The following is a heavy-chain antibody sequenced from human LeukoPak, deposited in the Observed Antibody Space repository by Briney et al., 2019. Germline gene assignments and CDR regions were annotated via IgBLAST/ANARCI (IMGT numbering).Heavy chain of an antibody. V-gene: IGHV4-59*08. D-gene: IGHD4-17*01. CDR1: GASISTYY. CDR3: ARLTTVTTLDY. J-gene: IGHJ4*02. Sequence: SETLPLTCAVSGASISTYYWSWIRQPPGKGLEWIGYIYYSGSTNYNPSLKSRVSISVDTSKNQFSLKLSSLTAADTAVYYCARLTTVTTLDYWGQGTLVTVSS. CDR2: IYYSGST.